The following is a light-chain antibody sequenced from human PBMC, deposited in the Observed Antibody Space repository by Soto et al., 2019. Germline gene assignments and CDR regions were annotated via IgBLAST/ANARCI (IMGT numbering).Light chain of an antibody. V-gene: IGKV1-5*03. CDR3: QQYNSYRT. J-gene: IGKJ1*01. CDR2: KAS. Sequence: DIPMTQSPSTLSASVGEIVTITCRASQSISSWLAWYQQKPGKAPKLLISKASSLESGVPSRCSGGGSGTEFTLTISSLQPDDFATYYCQQYNSYRTLGQGTKVDI. CDR1: QSISSW.